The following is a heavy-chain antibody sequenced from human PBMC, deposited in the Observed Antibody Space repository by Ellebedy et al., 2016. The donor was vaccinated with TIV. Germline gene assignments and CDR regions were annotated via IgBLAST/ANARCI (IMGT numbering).Heavy chain of an antibody. CDR1: GNSFTNFW. J-gene: IGHJ4*02. V-gene: IGHV5-51*01. CDR3: ARPDGGNSDFDY. Sequence: GESLKISXKVSGNSFTNFWIGWVRQMPGKGLEWMGIIYPGDSDTRYSPSFQGHVTISADKSINTACLQWSSLKASDSAMYYCARPDGGNSDFDYWGQGTLVTVSS. D-gene: IGHD4-23*01. CDR2: IYPGDSDT.